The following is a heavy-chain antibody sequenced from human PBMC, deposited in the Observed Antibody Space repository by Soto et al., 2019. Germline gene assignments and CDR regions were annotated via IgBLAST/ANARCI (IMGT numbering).Heavy chain of an antibody. CDR3: ARVIVGATSPGYYYYGMDV. CDR1: AVTFTTYA. CDR2: IIPIFGTA. Sequence: SVPVSCTASAVTFTTYATSWVRQARGQRREWMGGIIPIFGTANYAQKFQGRVTITADESTSTAYMELSSLRSEDTAVYYCARVIVGATSPGYYYYGMDVWGQGTTVTVSS. J-gene: IGHJ6*02. D-gene: IGHD1-26*01. V-gene: IGHV1-69*13.